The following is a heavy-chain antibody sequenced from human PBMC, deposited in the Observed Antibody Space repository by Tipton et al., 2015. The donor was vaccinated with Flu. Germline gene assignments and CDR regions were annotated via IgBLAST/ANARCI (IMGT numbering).Heavy chain of an antibody. CDR2: IYYSGST. V-gene: IGHV4-39*07. J-gene: IGHJ5*02. CDR3: ARGTTASLRGGNWFDP. CDR1: GGSISSSSYY. D-gene: IGHD4-11*01. Sequence: LRLSCTVPGGSISSSSYYWGWIRQPPGKGLEWIGSIYYSGSTYYNPSLKSRVTISVDTSKNQFSLKLSSVTAADTAVYYCARGTTASLRGGNWFDPWGQGTLVTVSS.